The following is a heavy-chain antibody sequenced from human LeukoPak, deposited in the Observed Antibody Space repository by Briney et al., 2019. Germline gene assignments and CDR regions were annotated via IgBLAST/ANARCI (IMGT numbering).Heavy chain of an antibody. CDR3: AKDGPGIVGATSVDY. V-gene: IGHV3-23*01. D-gene: IGHD1-26*01. CDR2: ISGSGGST. Sequence: GGSLRLSRAASGFTFSSYAMSWVRQAPGKGLEWVSAISGSGGSTYYADSVKGRFTISRDNSKNTLYLQMNSLRAEDTAVYYCAKDGPGIVGATSVDYWGQGTLVTVSS. CDR1: GFTFSSYA. J-gene: IGHJ4*02.